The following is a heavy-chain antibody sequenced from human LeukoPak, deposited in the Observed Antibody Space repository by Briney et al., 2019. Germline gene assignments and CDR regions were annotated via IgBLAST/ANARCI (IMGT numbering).Heavy chain of an antibody. J-gene: IGHJ6*02. V-gene: IGHV3-23*01. CDR1: GFAFDKYA. CDR3: SARQPLYGMHF. CDR2: IDSDSART. D-gene: IGHD6-13*01. Sequence: GGSLRLSCSAFGFAFDKYAMNWVRQAPEKGLEWVSTIDSDSARTYYADSVNGRFTISRDNYKNILYLQLNSLRAEDTAVYYCSARQPLYGMHFWGQETTVTVSS.